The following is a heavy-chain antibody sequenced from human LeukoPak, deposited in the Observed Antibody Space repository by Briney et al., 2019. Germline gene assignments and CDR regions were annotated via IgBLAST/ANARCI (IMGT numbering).Heavy chain of an antibody. Sequence: SETLSLTCTVSGGSVSSSNYYWSWIRQPPGKGLEWVGFFSYNVHSDYNPSLKSRVTISVDTSKNQFSLRLTSVTAVDTAIYYCAGVSVAGTGPDYWGQGTLVTVSS. CDR2: FSYNVHS. J-gene: IGHJ4*02. CDR1: GGSVSSSNYY. V-gene: IGHV4-61*01. D-gene: IGHD6-19*01. CDR3: AGVSVAGTGPDY.